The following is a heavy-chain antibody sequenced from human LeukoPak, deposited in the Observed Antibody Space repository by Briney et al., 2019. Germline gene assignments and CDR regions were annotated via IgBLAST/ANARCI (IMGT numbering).Heavy chain of an antibody. CDR3: AVGGYYYDSSGEDLYFQH. J-gene: IGHJ1*01. CDR2: IIPIFGTA. Sequence: GSSVKVSCKASGGTFSSYAISWVRQAPGQGLEWMGGIIPIFGTANYAQKFQGRVTITADESTSTAYMELSSLRSEDTAVYYCAVGGYYYDSSGEDLYFQHWGQGTLVTVSS. CDR1: GGTFSSYA. D-gene: IGHD3-22*01. V-gene: IGHV1-69*01.